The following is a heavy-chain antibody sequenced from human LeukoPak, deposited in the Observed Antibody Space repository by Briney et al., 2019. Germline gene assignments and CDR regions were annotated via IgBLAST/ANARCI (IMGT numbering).Heavy chain of an antibody. CDR1: GGSISSGGYY. J-gene: IGHJ4*02. Sequence: PSETLSLTCTVSGGSISSGGYYWSWIRQHPGKGLEWIGYIYYSGSTYYNPSLKSRVTISVDTSKSQFSLKLSSVTAADTAVYYCARAFDSSGYYDYWGQGTLVTVSS. CDR2: IYYSGST. D-gene: IGHD3-22*01. V-gene: IGHV4-31*03. CDR3: ARAFDSSGYYDY.